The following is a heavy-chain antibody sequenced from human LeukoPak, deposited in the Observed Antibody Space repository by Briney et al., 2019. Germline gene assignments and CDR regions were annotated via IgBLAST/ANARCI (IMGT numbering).Heavy chain of an antibody. CDR1: GFTFSSFA. V-gene: IGHV3-23*01. CDR3: AKDLIAVGDGYYFDY. D-gene: IGHD6-19*01. J-gene: IGHJ4*02. CDR2: VSRKGDST. Sequence: GGSLRLSCAASGFTFSSFAMTWVRQAPGKGLEWVSAVSRKGDSTYYADSVKGRFTISRDNSKNTLYLQMNSLRAEDTALYYCAKDLIAVGDGYYFDYWGQGTLVTVSS.